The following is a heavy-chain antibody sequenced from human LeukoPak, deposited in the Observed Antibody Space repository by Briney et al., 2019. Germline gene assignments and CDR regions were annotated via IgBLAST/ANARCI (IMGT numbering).Heavy chain of an antibody. V-gene: IGHV3-30*02. J-gene: IGHJ4*02. CDR2: IRYDGSNK. D-gene: IGHD3-22*01. CDR3: AKDLGDSSLFDY. Sequence: GGSLRLSCAASGFTFSSYGMHWVRQAPGKGLEWVAFIRYDGSNKYYADSVKGRFTISRDNSKNTLYLQMNSLRAEDTAVYYCAKDLGDSSLFDYWGQGTLVTVSS. CDR1: GFTFSSYG.